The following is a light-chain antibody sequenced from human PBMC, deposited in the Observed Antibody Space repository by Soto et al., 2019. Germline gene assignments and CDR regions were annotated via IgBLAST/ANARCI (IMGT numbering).Light chain of an antibody. V-gene: IGKV3-20*01. CDR2: DVS. J-gene: IGKJ1*01. CDR3: QQYGSSPT. Sequence: EIVLTQSPGTLSLSPGERATLSCRSSQSVSSSYLAWYQQKPGQAPRLLIYDVSSRATGIPDRFSGSGSGTDFTLTIRGLEPEDVAVYYCQQYGSSPTFGQGTKVEIK. CDR1: QSVSSSY.